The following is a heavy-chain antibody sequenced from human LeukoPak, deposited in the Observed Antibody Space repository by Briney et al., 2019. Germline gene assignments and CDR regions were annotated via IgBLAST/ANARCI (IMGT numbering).Heavy chain of an antibody. J-gene: IGHJ4*02. D-gene: IGHD6-13*01. CDR3: AMHTVIASSWSLDY. V-gene: IGHV4-39*02. CDR2: IYYSGNT. Sequence: SETLSLTCTISGDSFSTSIYYWGWIRQPPGRGLEWIGTIYYSGNTYYNASLKSRLTISVDTSKNHFSLKLTSVTAADTAVYYCAMHTVIASSWSLDYWGQGTLVTVSS. CDR1: GDSFSTSIYY.